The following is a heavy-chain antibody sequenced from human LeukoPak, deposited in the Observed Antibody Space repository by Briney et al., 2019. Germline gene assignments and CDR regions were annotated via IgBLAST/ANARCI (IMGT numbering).Heavy chain of an antibody. CDR3: ARVGRQWLVSNAFDI. J-gene: IGHJ3*02. CDR2: IHPNTGGT. Sequence: GASVKVSCKASGYTFTGYYMHWVRQAPGQGLKWMGWIHPNTGGTNYGKKFQGRVTMTRDTSISTAYMEMSRLRSDDTAVYYCARVGRQWLVSNAFDIWGQGTMVTVSS. CDR1: GYTFTGYY. V-gene: IGHV1-2*02. D-gene: IGHD6-19*01.